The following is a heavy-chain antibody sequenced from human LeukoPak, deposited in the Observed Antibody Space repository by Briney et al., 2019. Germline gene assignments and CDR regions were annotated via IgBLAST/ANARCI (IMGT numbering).Heavy chain of an antibody. J-gene: IGHJ5*01. CDR3: ARAQLYSSGWFDY. D-gene: IGHD6-19*01. Sequence: ASVKVSCEASGYTFTGYYMHWVRQAPGQGLEWMGWINPNSGGTNYAQKFQGRVTMTRDTSISTAYMELSRLRSDDTAVYYCARAQLYSSGWFDYWGQGTLVTVSS. V-gene: IGHV1-2*02. CDR1: GYTFTGYY. CDR2: INPNSGGT.